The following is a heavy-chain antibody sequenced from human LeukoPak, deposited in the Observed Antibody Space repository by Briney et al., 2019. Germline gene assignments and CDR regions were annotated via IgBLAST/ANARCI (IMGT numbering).Heavy chain of an antibody. Sequence: SETLSLTCTVSGYSISSGYYWGWIRQPPGKGLEWIGSIYHSGSTNYNPSLKSRVTISVDTSKNQISLKLSSVTAADTAVYYCARTYSRFYYFYMDVWGKGTSVTISS. CDR1: GYSISSGYY. CDR3: ARTYSRFYYFYMDV. V-gene: IGHV4-38-2*02. D-gene: IGHD6-13*01. J-gene: IGHJ6*03. CDR2: IYHSGST.